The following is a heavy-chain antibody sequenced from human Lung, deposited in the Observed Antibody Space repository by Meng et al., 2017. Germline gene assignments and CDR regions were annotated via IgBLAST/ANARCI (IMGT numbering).Heavy chain of an antibody. D-gene: IGHD1-26*01. V-gene: IGHV3-30*01. Sequence: GESLKISCAASGFNFRNYAMHWLRQAPGKGLEWVTDLSSDGSNEHYANSVRGRFTISRDNAKNTLYLQMNSLRPEDTAVYYCVRDGVGLSMFDYWGQGTLVTVSS. CDR2: LSSDGSNE. CDR1: GFNFRNYA. CDR3: VRDGVGLSMFDY. J-gene: IGHJ4*02.